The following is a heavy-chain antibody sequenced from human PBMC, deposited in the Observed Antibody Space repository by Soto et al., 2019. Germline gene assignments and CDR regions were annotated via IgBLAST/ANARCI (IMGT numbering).Heavy chain of an antibody. Sequence: PGGSLRLSCAASGFTFSSYGMHWVRQAPGKGLEWVAVISYDGSNKYYADSVKGRFTISRDNSKNTLYLQMNSLRAEDTAVFYFAKELSGWTRAPGYYYGMDVWGQGTTGTVSS. V-gene: IGHV3-30*18. CDR3: AKELSGWTRAPGYYYGMDV. D-gene: IGHD6-19*01. CDR1: GFTFSSYG. J-gene: IGHJ6*02. CDR2: ISYDGSNK.